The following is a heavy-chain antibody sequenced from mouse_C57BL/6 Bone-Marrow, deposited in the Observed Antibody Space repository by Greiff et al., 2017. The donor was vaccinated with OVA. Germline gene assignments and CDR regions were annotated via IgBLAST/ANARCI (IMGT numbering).Heavy chain of an antibody. CDR3: SRHQVYYYGSIYPDYAMDY. CDR2: ISNGGGST. D-gene: IGHD1-1*01. V-gene: IGHV5-12*01. CDR1: GFTFSDYY. J-gene: IGHJ4*01. Sequence: DVKLVESGGGLVQPGGSLKLSCAASGFTFSDYYMSWVRQTPEKRLEWVAYISNGGGSTYYPDTVKGRFTISSDNAKNTLYLQMIRLKSEDTAMYYCSRHQVYYYGSIYPDYAMDYWGQGTSVTVSS.